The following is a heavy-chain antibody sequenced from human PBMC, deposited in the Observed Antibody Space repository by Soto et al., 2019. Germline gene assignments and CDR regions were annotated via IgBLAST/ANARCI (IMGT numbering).Heavy chain of an antibody. Sequence: EVQLVESGGGLVQPGGSLRLSCAASGFTFSSYEMNWVRQAPGKGLEWVSYISSSGSTIYYADSVKGRFTISRDNAKNSLYLQMNSLRAEDTAVYYCASAYYYDSSGYYWVNAFDIWGQGTMVTVSS. CDR2: ISSSGSTI. CDR1: GFTFSSYE. J-gene: IGHJ3*02. V-gene: IGHV3-48*03. CDR3: ASAYYYDSSGYYWVNAFDI. D-gene: IGHD3-22*01.